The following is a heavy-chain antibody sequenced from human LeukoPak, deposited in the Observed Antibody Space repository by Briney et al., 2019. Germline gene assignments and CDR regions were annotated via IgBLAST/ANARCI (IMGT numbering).Heavy chain of an antibody. CDR2: IYYSGST. CDR1: GASIRSYH. Sequence: PSETLSLTCTVSGASIRSYHWSWIRQPPGKGLEWIGYIYYSGSTNYNPSLKSRVTISVDTSKNQFSLKLSSVTAADTAVYYCARERFGNWFDPWGQGTLVTVSS. D-gene: IGHD3-16*01. V-gene: IGHV4-59*01. J-gene: IGHJ5*02. CDR3: ARERFGNWFDP.